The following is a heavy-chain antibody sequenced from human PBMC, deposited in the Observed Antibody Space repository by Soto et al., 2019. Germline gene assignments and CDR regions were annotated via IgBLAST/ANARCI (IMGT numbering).Heavy chain of an antibody. CDR3: ARETGDYGLPFDY. CDR1: GGSISSGDYY. J-gene: IGHJ4*02. CDR2: IYYSGST. Sequence: PSETLSLTCTVSGGSISSGDYYWSWIRQPPGKGLEWIGYIYYSGSTNYNPSLKSRVTISVDTSKNQFSLKLSSVTAADTAVYYCARETGDYGLPFDYWGQVTLVSVS. V-gene: IGHV4-61*08. D-gene: IGHD4-17*01.